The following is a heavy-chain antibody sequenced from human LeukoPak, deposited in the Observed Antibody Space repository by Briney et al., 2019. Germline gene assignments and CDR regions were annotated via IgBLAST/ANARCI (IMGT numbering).Heavy chain of an antibody. CDR2: ISSDGSTI. V-gene: IGHV3-48*01. CDR1: GFSFSRYS. Sequence: GGSLRLSCTASGFSFSRYSMNWVRQAPGKGLEWISYISSDGSTIYYADSVKGRFTISRDNARNSLYLQMNSLRAEDTAVYYCARDPLIVATISWGSTNFDYWGQGTLVTVSS. J-gene: IGHJ4*02. CDR3: ARDPLIVATISWGSTNFDY. D-gene: IGHD3-16*01.